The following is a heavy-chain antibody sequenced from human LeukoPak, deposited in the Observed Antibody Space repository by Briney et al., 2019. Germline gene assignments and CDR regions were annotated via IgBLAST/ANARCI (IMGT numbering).Heavy chain of an antibody. D-gene: IGHD4-17*01. CDR1: GYSFSNYW. Sequence: GESLKISCKGSGYSFSNYWIGWVRQMPGKGQEWMGIIYPGDSDTRYSPSFQGQVTISVDESINTAYLQWSSLEASDTAMYYCARQYGRPFDYWGQGTLVTVSS. J-gene: IGHJ4*02. V-gene: IGHV5-51*01. CDR2: IYPGDSDT. CDR3: ARQYGRPFDY.